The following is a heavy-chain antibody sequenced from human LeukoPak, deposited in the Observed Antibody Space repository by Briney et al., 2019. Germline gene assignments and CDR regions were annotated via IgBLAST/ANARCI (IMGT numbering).Heavy chain of an antibody. J-gene: IGHJ5*02. D-gene: IGHD6-19*01. CDR1: GGSISNYY. CDR3: ARRSSSGWSDNWFDP. V-gene: IGHV4-59*08. Sequence: SETLSLTCTVSGGSISNYYWSCIRQPPGKGLEWIGYIYYSGSTNYNPSLKSRVTISVDTSKNQFSLKLRSVTAADTAVYYCARRSSSGWSDNWFDPWGQGTLVTVSS. CDR2: IYYSGST.